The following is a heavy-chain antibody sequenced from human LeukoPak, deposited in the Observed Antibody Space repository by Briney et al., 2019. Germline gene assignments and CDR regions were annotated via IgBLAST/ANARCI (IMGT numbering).Heavy chain of an antibody. CDR3: ARGPSVDYVWGSYRSRAFDI. J-gene: IGHJ3*02. CDR2: INHSGST. V-gene: IGHV4-34*01. CDR1: GGSFSGYY. Sequence: SETLSFTCAVYGGSFSGYYWSWIRQPPGKGLEWIGEINHSGSTNYNPSLKSRVTISVDTSKNQFSLKLSSVTAADTAVYYCARGPSVDYVWGSYRSRAFDIWGQGTMVTVSS. D-gene: IGHD3-16*02.